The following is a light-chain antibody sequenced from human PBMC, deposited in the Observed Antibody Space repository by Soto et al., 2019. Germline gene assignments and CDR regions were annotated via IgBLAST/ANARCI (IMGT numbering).Light chain of an antibody. Sequence: QSALTQPASVSASPGQSITISCTGTRSDIGAYNSVSWYQQHPGKAPQLMIYDVSYRPSGISSRFSGSKSGNTASLTISGLQADDDADYYCASYTSARIRVFGGGTTVTVL. CDR2: DVS. CDR3: ASYTSARIRV. J-gene: IGLJ2*01. V-gene: IGLV2-14*01. CDR1: RSDIGAYNS.